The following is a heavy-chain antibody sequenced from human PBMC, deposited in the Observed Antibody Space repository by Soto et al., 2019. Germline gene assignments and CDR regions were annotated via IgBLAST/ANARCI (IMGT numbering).Heavy chain of an antibody. D-gene: IGHD6-19*01. J-gene: IGHJ6*03. CDR1: GGSFSGYY. CDR3: ARGTPTPTQWLAYYYYYYMDV. V-gene: IGHV4-34*01. CDR2: INHSGST. Sequence: SETLSLTCAVYGGSFSGYYWSWIRQPPGKGLEWIGEINHSGSTNYNPSLKSRVTISVDTSKNQFSLKLSSVTAADTAVYYCARGTPTPTQWLAYYYYYYMDVWGKGTTVTVSS.